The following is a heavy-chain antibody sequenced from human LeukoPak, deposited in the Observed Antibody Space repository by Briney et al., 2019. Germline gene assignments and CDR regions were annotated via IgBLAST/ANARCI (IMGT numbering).Heavy chain of an antibody. CDR3: ARPAYTAAYDL. D-gene: IGHD3-16*01. CDR2: MKGDGSEI. J-gene: IGHJ3*01. Sequence: GGSLRLSCAASGFTFSSYGMHWVRQAPGKGLEWVANMKGDGSEIHYVDSVKGRFTISRDNTKNSLYLQMNYLRAEDTAVYYRARPAYTAAYDLWGQGTMVTVSS. V-gene: IGHV3-7*01. CDR1: GFTFSSYG.